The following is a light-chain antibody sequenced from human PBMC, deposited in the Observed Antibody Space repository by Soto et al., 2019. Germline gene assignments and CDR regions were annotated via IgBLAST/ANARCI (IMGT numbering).Light chain of an antibody. V-gene: IGKV1-5*03. CDR3: HHYNTYST. CDR1: QTISSW. CDR2: KAS. J-gene: IGKJ1*01. Sequence: EIQITQSPSTLSGSVRYRFTITCRASQTISSWLAWYQQKPGKAPXXRIYKASTLKSGVPSRLSGSGSGTEFTLTISSMQPDDFATYYCHHYNTYSTFGQGTKVDIK.